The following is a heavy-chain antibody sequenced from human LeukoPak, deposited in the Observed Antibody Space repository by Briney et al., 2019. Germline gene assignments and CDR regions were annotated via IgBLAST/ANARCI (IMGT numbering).Heavy chain of an antibody. CDR3: ASRTELGYCSSTSCYMGYAAFDI. V-gene: IGHV1-69*05. D-gene: IGHD2-2*02. J-gene: IGHJ3*02. Sequence: SVKVSCKASGGTFSSYAISWVRQAPGQELEWMGGIIPIFGTANYAQKFQGRVTITTDESTSTAYMELSSLRSEDTAVYYCASRTELGYCSSTSCYMGYAAFDIWGQGTMVTVSS. CDR2: IIPIFGTA. CDR1: GGTFSSYA.